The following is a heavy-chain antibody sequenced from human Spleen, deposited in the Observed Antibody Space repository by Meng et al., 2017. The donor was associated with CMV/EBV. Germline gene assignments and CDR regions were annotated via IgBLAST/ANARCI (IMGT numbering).Heavy chain of an antibody. Sequence: GESLKISCAASGFTFSDYYMSWIRQAPGKGLEWVSYISSSGTTEYYADSVKGRFTISRDNAKNSLYLQMNSLRAEDTAVYYCAKERGRILLYSYYGLDVWGQGTTVTVSS. J-gene: IGHJ6*02. V-gene: IGHV3-11*01. CDR2: ISSSGTTE. D-gene: IGHD1-26*01. CDR1: GFTFSDYY. CDR3: AKERGRILLYSYYGLDV.